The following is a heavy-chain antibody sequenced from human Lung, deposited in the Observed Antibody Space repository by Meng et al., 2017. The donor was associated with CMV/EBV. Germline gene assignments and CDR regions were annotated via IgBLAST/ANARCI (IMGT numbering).Heavy chain of an antibody. CDR2: INPSDNTT. V-gene: IGHV1-46*01. D-gene: IGHD6-13*01. CDR1: GYTLTNYY. CDR3: ARDLGYSSSWYFQYYFDC. J-gene: IGHJ4*02. Sequence: SXXVSXKASGYTLTNYYIHWVRQAPGQGLEWMGIINPSDNTTIYAQKFQGRVTMTRDTSTSTVYMELSSLRSDDTALYYCARDLGYSSSWYFQYYFDCWGQGXLVTVSS.